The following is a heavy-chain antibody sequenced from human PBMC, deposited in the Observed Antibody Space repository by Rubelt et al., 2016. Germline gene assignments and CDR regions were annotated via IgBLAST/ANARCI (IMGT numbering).Heavy chain of an antibody. CDR1: GFTVSSNY. Sequence: VELVESGGGLVQPGGSLRLSCAASGFTVSSNYMSWVRQAPGKGLEWVSLIYSGGTTYYADSVKGRFTISRDNSKNTLYLQMNSLRAKDTAVYYCARDRLSSSSNAYYYGMDVWGQGTTVTVPS. D-gene: IGHD6-6*01. CDR3: ARDRLSSSSNAYYYGMDV. V-gene: IGHV3-53*01. J-gene: IGHJ6*02. CDR2: IYSGGTT.